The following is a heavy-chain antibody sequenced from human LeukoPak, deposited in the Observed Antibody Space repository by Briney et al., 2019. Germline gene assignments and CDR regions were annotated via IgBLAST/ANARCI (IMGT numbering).Heavy chain of an antibody. J-gene: IGHJ5*02. Sequence: PSETLSLTCTVSGGSISSYYWSWIRQPPGKGLEWIGYIYYSGSTNYNPSLKSRVTISVDTSKNQFSLKLSSVTAADTAVYYCARDGDYDSSGYYYQRGNWFDPWGQGTLVTVSS. D-gene: IGHD3-22*01. CDR3: ARDGDYDSSGYYYQRGNWFDP. CDR1: GGSISSYY. V-gene: IGHV4-59*01. CDR2: IYYSGST.